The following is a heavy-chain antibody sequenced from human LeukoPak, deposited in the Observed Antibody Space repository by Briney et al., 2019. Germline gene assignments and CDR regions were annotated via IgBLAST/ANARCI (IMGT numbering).Heavy chain of an antibody. V-gene: IGHV4-59*08. Sequence: SETLSLTCTVSGGSISNYYWTWLRQSPGKGLEWLGYVYNSRSTKYYPSLESRVTISVDTSTTQFSLKLNSVTAPDTAVYYCARRNVLTEGEALDIWAQGTMVTVSS. J-gene: IGHJ3*02. D-gene: IGHD3-16*01. CDR2: VYNSRST. CDR3: ARRNVLTEGEALDI. CDR1: GGSISNYY.